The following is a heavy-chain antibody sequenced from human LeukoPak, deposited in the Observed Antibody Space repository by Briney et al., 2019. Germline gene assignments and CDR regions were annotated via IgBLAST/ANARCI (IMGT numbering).Heavy chain of an antibody. CDR2: INSDGNST. CDR3: VVVGATTTYYMDV. D-gene: IGHD1-26*01. Sequence: TGGSLRLSCAASGFTFSSYWMHWVRQAPGKGLVWVSRINSDGNSTSYADSVKGRFTISRDNAKNTLYLQMNSLRAEDTAVYYCVVVGATTTYYMDVWGKGTTVTVSS. J-gene: IGHJ6*03. CDR1: GFTFSSYW. V-gene: IGHV3-74*01.